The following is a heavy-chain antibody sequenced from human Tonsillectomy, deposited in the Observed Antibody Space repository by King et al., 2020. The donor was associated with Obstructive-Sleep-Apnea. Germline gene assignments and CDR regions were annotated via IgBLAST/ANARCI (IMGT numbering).Heavy chain of an antibody. CDR1: GFSFSGAW. V-gene: IGHV3-15*01. CDR3: STGAKRRAMDV. D-gene: IGHD1-26*01. Sequence: VQLVESGGGLVKPGGSLRLSCVASGFSFSGAWRSWVRQASGKGLEWIGRIKSRSDEGAIEDAAVVKGRFTISRDDSKDTLYLQMKSLKIDDTAVYFCSTGAKRRAMDVWGQGTTVTVSS. J-gene: IGHJ6*02. CDR2: IKSRSDEGAI.